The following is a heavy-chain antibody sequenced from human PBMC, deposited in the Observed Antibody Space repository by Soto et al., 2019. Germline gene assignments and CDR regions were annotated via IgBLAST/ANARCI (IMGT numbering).Heavy chain of an antibody. CDR2: ISGSGGTT. Sequence: GGSLRLSCAASGFTFNSYAMSWVRQAPGKGLEWVSGISGSGGTTYYAGSVKGRFTISRDNSKNTLFLQMNSLRVEDTAVYYCVKEHYYDSSGDFDYWGQGTLVTVSS. V-gene: IGHV3-23*01. D-gene: IGHD3-22*01. J-gene: IGHJ4*02. CDR1: GFTFNSYA. CDR3: VKEHYYDSSGDFDY.